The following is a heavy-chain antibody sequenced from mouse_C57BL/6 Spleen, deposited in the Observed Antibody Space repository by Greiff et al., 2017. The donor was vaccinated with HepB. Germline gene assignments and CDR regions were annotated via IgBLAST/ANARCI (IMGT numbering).Heavy chain of an antibody. CDR2: IDPETGGT. J-gene: IGHJ1*03. V-gene: IGHV1-15*01. CDR1: GYTFTDYE. CDR3: TRGIGYGNYGYFDV. D-gene: IGHD2-1*01. Sequence: VKLEESGAELVRPGASVTLSCKASGYTFTDYEMHWVKQTPVHGLEWIGAIDPETGGTAYNQKFKGKAILTADKSSSTAYMELRSLTSEDSAVYYCTRGIGYGNYGYFDVWGTGTTVTVSS.